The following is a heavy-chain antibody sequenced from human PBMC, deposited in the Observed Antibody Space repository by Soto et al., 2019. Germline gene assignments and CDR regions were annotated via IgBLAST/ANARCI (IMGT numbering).Heavy chain of an antibody. D-gene: IGHD6-13*01. Sequence: SETLSLTCTVSGGSISSSSYYWGWICQPPGKGLEWMGSIYYSGSTYYNPSLKSRVTISVDTSKNQFSLKLSSVTAADTAVYYFPRPSEQQLPFQHRGQGTLVTVSS. CDR2: IYYSGST. CDR3: PRPSEQQLPFQH. V-gene: IGHV4-39*01. J-gene: IGHJ1*01. CDR1: GGSISSSSYY.